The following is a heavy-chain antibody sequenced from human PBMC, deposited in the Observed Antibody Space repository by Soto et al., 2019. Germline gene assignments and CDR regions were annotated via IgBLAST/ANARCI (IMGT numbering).Heavy chain of an antibody. CDR2: INPSSGGT. V-gene: IGHV1-2*02. D-gene: IGHD6-19*01. CDR3: ARDSGWYEGYYYGMDV. Sequence: ASVKVSCKASGYTFTGSYMHWVRQAPGQGLEWMGWINPSSGGTNYAQKFQGRVTMTRDTSISTAYMELSRLRSDDTAVYYCARDSGWYEGYYYGMDVWGQGTTVTVSS. CDR1: GYTFTGSY. J-gene: IGHJ6*02.